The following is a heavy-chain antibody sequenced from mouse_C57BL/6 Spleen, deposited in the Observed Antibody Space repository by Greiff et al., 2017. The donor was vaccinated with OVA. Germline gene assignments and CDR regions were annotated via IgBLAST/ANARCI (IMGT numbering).Heavy chain of an antibody. CDR1: GFTFSSYG. V-gene: IGHV5-6*02. D-gene: IGHD3-3*01. CDR2: ISSGGSYT. CDR3: ARGGLGGYFDY. J-gene: IGHJ2*01. Sequence: DVKLQESGGDLVKPGGSLKLSCAASGFTFSSYGMSWVRQTPDKRLEWVATISSGGSYTYYPDSVKGRFTISRDNAKNTLYLQMSSLKSEDTAMYYCARGGLGGYFDYWGQGTTLTVSS.